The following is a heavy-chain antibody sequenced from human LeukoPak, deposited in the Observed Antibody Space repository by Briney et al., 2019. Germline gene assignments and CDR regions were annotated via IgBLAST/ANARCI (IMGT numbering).Heavy chain of an antibody. CDR1: GYSISSGYY. CDR2: IYHSGST. Sequence: SETLSLTCAVSGYSISSGYYWGWIRQPPGKGLEWIGSIYHSGSTYYNPSLKSRDTISVDTSKNQFSLKLSSVTAADTAVYYCARLSDFWSGYHPPHFDYWGQGTLVTVSS. J-gene: IGHJ4*02. CDR3: ARLSDFWSGYHPPHFDY. V-gene: IGHV4-38-2*01. D-gene: IGHD3-3*01.